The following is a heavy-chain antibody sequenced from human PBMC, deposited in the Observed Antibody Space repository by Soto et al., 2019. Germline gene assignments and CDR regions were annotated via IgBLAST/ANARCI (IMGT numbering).Heavy chain of an antibody. CDR1: GGTFSRHA. CDR2: IIPIFGTA. D-gene: IGHD3-22*01. V-gene: IGHV1-69*01. Sequence: QVQLVQSGAEVRKPGSSVKVSCKASGGTFSRHAISWVRQAPGQGLEWMGGIIPIFGTANHAQKFQGRVTIIADESTSTVYMDLSSLRYEDTAMYYCARGWGYDSNDYYYAYWGQGTLVIVSS. J-gene: IGHJ4*02. CDR3: ARGWGYDSNDYYYAY.